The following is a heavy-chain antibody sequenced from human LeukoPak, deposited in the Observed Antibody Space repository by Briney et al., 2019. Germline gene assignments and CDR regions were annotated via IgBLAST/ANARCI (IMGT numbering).Heavy chain of an antibody. Sequence: PSETLSLTCTVSGGSLSSYYWSWIRQPAGKGLEWIGRIYTSGSTNYNPSLKSRVTMSVDTSKNQFSLKLSSVTAADAAVYYCARDGDVNYYDSSGYTDGWFDPWGQGTLVTVSS. CDR1: GGSLSSYY. D-gene: IGHD3-22*01. CDR2: IYTSGST. J-gene: IGHJ5*02. CDR3: ARDGDVNYYDSSGYTDGWFDP. V-gene: IGHV4-4*07.